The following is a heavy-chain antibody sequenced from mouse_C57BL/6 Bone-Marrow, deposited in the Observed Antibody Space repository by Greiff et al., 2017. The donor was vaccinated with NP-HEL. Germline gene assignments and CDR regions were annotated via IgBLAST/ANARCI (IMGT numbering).Heavy chain of an antibody. D-gene: IGHD1-1*02. CDR1: GYTFTSYW. V-gene: IGHV1-69*01. J-gene: IGHJ2*01. Sequence: QVQLQQPGAELVMPGASVKLSCKASGYTFTSYWMHWVKQRPGQGLEWIGEIDPSDSYTNYNQKFKGKSTLTVDKSSSTAYMQLSSLTSEDSAVYYCAMGGYYDYWGQGTTLTVSS. CDR2: IDPSDSYT. CDR3: AMGGYYDY.